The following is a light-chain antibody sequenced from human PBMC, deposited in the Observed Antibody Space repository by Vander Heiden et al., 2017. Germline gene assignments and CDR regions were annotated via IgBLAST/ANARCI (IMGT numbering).Light chain of an antibody. CDR2: AAS. J-gene: IGKJ1*01. CDR1: HNIISY. CDR3: QQSYSTRWT. V-gene: IGKV1-39*01. Sequence: PPSLSASSVDGVTITTRQSHNIISYLNWYHQKPGKAPKLLIYAASSLQSGVPSRFSGSRSSTDVSLTISSLQPEDFATYYCQQSYSTRWTFGQGTKVEIK.